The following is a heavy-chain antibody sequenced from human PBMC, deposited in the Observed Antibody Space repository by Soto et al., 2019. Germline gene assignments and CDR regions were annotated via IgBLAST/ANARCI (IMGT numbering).Heavy chain of an antibody. V-gene: IGHV1-69*13. CDR2: IIPMFGAE. J-gene: IGHJ6*02. CDR1: GGTFSGYA. D-gene: IGHD1-7*01. Sequence: ASVKVSCKASGGTFSGYAINWVRQAPGQGLEWMGGIIPMFGAEKYAQKFQGRVTITAAYMELRSLRSEDTAVYYCARGVGGTSGDLARERFYYHHLDVWGQGTTVTVSS. CDR3: ARGVGGTSGDLARERFYYHHLDV.